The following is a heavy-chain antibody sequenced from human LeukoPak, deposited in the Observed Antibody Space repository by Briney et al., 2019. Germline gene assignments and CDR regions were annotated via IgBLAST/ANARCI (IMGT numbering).Heavy chain of an antibody. CDR1: GFTFSSYG. J-gene: IGHJ4*02. CDR3: AKGGVYYFDS. V-gene: IGHV3-23*01. CDR2: ISGSGGST. Sequence: GGSLRLSCAASGFTFSSYGMSWVRQAPGKGLEWVSVISGSGGSTYYADSVKGRFTISRDNSKNTLYLQMNSLRAEDTAVYYCAKGGVYYFDSWGQGTLVTVSS.